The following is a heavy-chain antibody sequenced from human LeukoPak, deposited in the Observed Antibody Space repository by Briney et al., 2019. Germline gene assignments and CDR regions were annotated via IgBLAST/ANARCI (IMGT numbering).Heavy chain of an antibody. CDR1: GYTFTGYY. Sequence: GASVKVSCKASGYTFTGYYMHWVRQAPGQGLEWMGWINPNSGGTNYAQKFQGRVTMTRDTSISSAYMKLSRLRSDDTALYYCARVLGGFSYFEYWGQGTLVTVSS. CDR3: ARVLGGFSYFEY. J-gene: IGHJ4*02. D-gene: IGHD5-12*01. CDR2: INPNSGGT. V-gene: IGHV1-2*02.